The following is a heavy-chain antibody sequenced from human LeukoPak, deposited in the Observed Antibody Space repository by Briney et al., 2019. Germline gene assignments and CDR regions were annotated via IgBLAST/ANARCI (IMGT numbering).Heavy chain of an antibody. Sequence: SETLSLTCTVSGGSISSYYWSWIRQPAGKGLEWIGRIYTSGSTNYNPSLKSRVTMSVDTSKNQFSLKLSSVTAADTAVYYCARDGIEASGEGATTYDAFDIWGQGTMVTVSS. D-gene: IGHD1-26*01. CDR3: ARDGIEASGEGATTYDAFDI. CDR1: GGSISSYY. V-gene: IGHV4-4*07. CDR2: IYTSGST. J-gene: IGHJ3*02.